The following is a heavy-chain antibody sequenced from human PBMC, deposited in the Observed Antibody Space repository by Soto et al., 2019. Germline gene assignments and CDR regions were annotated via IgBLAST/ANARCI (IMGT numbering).Heavy chain of an antibody. V-gene: IGHV4-39*01. Sequence: SETLSLTCTVSNGSISSGPYSWGWIRQPPGEGLEWIGTFHFSESTYYNPSLKSRVTISVDTSKNQFSLKLSSVTAADTAVYYCARRYYYGSGSLGAFDIWGQGTMVTVSS. J-gene: IGHJ3*02. CDR3: ARRYYYGSGSLGAFDI. CDR2: FHFSEST. CDR1: NGSISSGPYS. D-gene: IGHD3-10*01.